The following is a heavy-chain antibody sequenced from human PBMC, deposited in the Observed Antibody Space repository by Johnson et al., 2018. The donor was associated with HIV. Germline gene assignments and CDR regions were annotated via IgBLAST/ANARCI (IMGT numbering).Heavy chain of an antibody. D-gene: IGHD6-19*01. CDR2: IYSDGST. Sequence: EVQLVESGGGVARPGGSLRLSCEASGFTFDEYDMNWVRQAPGKGLEWVSVIYSDGSTYSAVSVKGRFTISRDSSKNTLFLQMNSLRVEDTAIYYCAGRSSAWYEDAFDIWGQGTMVTVSS. CDR3: AGRSSAWYEDAFDI. J-gene: IGHJ3*02. CDR1: GFTFDEYD. V-gene: IGHV3-66*01.